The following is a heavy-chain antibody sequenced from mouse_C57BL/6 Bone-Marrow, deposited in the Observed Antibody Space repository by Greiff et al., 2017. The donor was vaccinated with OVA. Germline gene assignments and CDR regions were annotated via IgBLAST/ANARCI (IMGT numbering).Heavy chain of an antibody. Sequence: VQLQQSGPELVKPGASVKISCKASGYSFTGYFMNWVKQSHGKSLEWIGRINPYDGDTFYNQKFKGKATLTVDKSSSTAHMELQSLTSEDIAVYYCASGGYGRNYAMDYWGQGTSVTVSS. D-gene: IGHD1-1*01. CDR1: GYSFTGYF. CDR2: INPYDGDT. CDR3: ASGGYGRNYAMDY. V-gene: IGHV1-37*01. J-gene: IGHJ4*01.